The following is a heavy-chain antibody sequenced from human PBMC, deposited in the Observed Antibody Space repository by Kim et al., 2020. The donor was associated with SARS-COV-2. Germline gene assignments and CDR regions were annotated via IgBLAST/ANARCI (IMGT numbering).Heavy chain of an antibody. J-gene: IGHJ4*02. CDR3: ARGGAGDYGDYVLDY. V-gene: IGHV3-48*02. D-gene: IGHD4-17*01. Sequence: ASVKGRFTSSRDNAKNSLYLQMNSLRDEDTAVYYCARGGAGDYGDYVLDYWGQGTLVTVSS.